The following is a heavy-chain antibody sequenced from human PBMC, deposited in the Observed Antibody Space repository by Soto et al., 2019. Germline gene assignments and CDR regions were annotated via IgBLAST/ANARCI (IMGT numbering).Heavy chain of an antibody. CDR2: ISAYNGNT. D-gene: IGHD4-17*01. J-gene: IGHJ6*02. CDR3: ARDRQDDYGDYGFDYYGMDV. Sequence: ASVKVSCKASGYTFTSYGISWVRQAPGQGLEWMGWISAYNGNTNYAQKLQGRVTMTTDTSTSTAYRELRSLRSDDTAVYYCARDRQDDYGDYGFDYYGMDVWDQGTTVTVSS. CDR1: GYTFTSYG. V-gene: IGHV1-18*01.